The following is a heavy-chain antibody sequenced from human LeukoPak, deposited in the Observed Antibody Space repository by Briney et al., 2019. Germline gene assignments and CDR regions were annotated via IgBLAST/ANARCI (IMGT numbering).Heavy chain of an antibody. CDR3: ARNSNLFDY. D-gene: IGHD6-13*01. CDR2: IYHSGST. Sequence: SETLSLTCTVSGGSISGYYWSWIRQPPGKGLEWIGYIYHSGSTYYNPSLKSRVTISVDRSKNQFSLKLSSVTAADTAVYYCARNSNLFDYWGQGTLVTVSS. V-gene: IGHV4-59*12. J-gene: IGHJ4*02. CDR1: GGSISGYY.